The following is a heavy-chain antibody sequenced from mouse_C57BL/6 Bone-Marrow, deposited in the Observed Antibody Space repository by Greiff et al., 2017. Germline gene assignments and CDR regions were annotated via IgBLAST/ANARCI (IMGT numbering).Heavy chain of an antibody. CDR3: ARCYYVDY. CDR1: GFTFSSYG. J-gene: IGHJ2*01. Sequence: EVQLQQSGGDLVKPGGSLKLSCAASGFTFSSYGMSWVRQTPDKRLEWVATISSGGSYTYYPDSVKGRFTISRDNAKNTLYLQMSSLKSEDTAMYYCARCYYVDYWGQGTTLTVSS. CDR2: ISSGGSYT. V-gene: IGHV5-6*01.